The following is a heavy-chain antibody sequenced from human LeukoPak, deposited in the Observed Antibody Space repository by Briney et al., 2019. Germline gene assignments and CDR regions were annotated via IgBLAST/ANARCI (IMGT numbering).Heavy chain of an antibody. CDR2: IRYDGSNK. V-gene: IGHV3-30*02. CDR3: ARDFAYYDSSGYYYEDYFDY. J-gene: IGHJ4*02. D-gene: IGHD3-22*01. CDR1: GFTFSSYG. Sequence: PGGSLRLSCAASGFTFSSYGMHWVRQAPGKGLEWVAFIRYDGSNKYYADSVKGRFTISRDNSKNTLYLQMNSLRAEDTAVYYCARDFAYYDSSGYYYEDYFDYWGQGILVTVSS.